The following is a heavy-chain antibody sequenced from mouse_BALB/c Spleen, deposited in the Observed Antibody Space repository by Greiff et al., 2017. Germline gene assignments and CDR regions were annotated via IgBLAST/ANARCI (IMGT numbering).Heavy chain of an antibody. CDR2: ISYSGST. CDR3: ALTGTYYAMDY. J-gene: IGHJ4*01. Sequence: EVKLEESGPGLVKPFQSLSLTCTVTGYSITSDYAWNWIRQFPGNKLEWMGYISYSGSTSYNPSLKSRISITRDTSKNQFFLQLNSVTTEDTATYYCALTGTYYAMDYWGQGTSVTVSS. CDR1: GYSITSDYA. V-gene: IGHV3-2*02. D-gene: IGHD4-1*01.